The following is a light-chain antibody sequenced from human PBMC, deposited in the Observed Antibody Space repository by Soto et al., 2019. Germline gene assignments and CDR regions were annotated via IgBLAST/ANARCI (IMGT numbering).Light chain of an antibody. V-gene: IGLV1-47*01. CDR2: RNN. J-gene: IGLJ2*01. Sequence: QSVLTQPPSASGTPGQRVNISCSGSSSNIGSNYVYWYRQFPGTAPKLLIHRNNQRPSGVPARFSGSESGTSASLAISGLRSEDEADYYCGGWDDSLSGPVFGGGTKLTVL. CDR1: SSNIGSNY. CDR3: GGWDDSLSGPV.